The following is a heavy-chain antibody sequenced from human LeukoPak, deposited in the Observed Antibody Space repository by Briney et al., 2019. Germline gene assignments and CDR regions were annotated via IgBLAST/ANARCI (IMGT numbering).Heavy chain of an antibody. CDR2: IDSDGHPT. Sequence: GGSLRLSCAASGFTVSSNYMSWVRQAPGKGLVWVSRIDSDGHPTTYADSLKGRFTISRDNARNTLYLQMNGLSAEDTAVCYCATAPQVTAILDWGQGTLVTVSS. V-gene: IGHV3-74*01. D-gene: IGHD2-21*02. CDR3: ATAPQVTAILD. CDR1: GFTVSSNY. J-gene: IGHJ4*02.